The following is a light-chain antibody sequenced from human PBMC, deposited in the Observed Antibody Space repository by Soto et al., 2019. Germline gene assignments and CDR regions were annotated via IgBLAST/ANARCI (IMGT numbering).Light chain of an antibody. CDR1: QSVSNK. J-gene: IGKJ5*01. CDR3: QQYNTWRSIT. Sequence: EIVMTQSPATLSVSPGERATLSFRSSQSVSNKLAWYQHKPGQAPRVLIYDTSTRAAGIPARFSGSGSGTDFTLTISSLQSEDFAVYYCQQYNTWRSITFGQGTRLEI. CDR2: DTS. V-gene: IGKV3-15*01.